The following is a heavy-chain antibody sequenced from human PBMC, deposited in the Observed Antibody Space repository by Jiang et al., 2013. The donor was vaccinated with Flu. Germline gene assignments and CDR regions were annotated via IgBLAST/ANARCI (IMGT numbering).Heavy chain of an antibody. CDR3: ARDLGAYDSSGPYGY. CDR2: IKQDGSEK. J-gene: IGHJ4*02. Sequence: LEWVANIKQDGSEKYYVDSVKGRFTISRDNAKNSLYLQMNSLRAEDTAVYYCARDLGAYDSSGPYGYWGQGTLVTVSS. V-gene: IGHV3-7*03. D-gene: IGHD3-22*01.